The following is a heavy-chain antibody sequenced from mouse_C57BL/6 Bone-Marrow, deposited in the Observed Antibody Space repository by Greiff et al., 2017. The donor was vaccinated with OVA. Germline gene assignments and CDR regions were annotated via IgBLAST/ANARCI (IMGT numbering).Heavy chain of an antibody. D-gene: IGHD2-1*01. CDR1: GFNIKDDY. J-gene: IGHJ3*01. V-gene: IGHV14-4*01. CDR2: LDPENGDT. Sequence: EVQLQQSGAELVRPGASVKLSCTASGFNIKDDYMHWVKQRPEQGLEWIGWLDPENGDTEYASKFQGKATITADTSSNTAYLQLSSLTSEDTAVYYCTTVYYGNYGWFAYWGQGTLVTVSA. CDR3: TTVYYGNYGWFAY.